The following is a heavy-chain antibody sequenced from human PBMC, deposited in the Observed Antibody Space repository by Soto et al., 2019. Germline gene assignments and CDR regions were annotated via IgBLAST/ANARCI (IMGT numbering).Heavy chain of an antibody. CDR3: ARTFMDTRGYSYGYGP. CDR2: INHSGST. V-gene: IGHV4-34*01. Sequence: PSETLSLTCAVYGGSFSGYYWSWIRQPPGKGLEWIGEINHSGSTNYNPSLKSRVTISVDTSKNQFSLKLSSVTAADTAVYYCARTFMDTRGYSYGYGPWDQGTLVTVSS. D-gene: IGHD5-18*01. CDR1: GGSFSGYY. J-gene: IGHJ4*02.